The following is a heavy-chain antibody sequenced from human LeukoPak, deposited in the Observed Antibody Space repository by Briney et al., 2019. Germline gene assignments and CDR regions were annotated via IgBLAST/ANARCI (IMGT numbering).Heavy chain of an antibody. D-gene: IGHD5-18*01. CDR1: GGTFSSYA. Sequence: GASVKVSCKASGGTFSSYAISWVRQAPGQGLEWMGWINAYNGNTNYAQKLQGRVTMTTDTSTSTAYMELRSLRSDDTAVYYCARDGGYSYGSTDLDYWGQGTLVTVSS. CDR2: INAYNGNT. V-gene: IGHV1-18*01. J-gene: IGHJ4*02. CDR3: ARDGGYSYGSTDLDY.